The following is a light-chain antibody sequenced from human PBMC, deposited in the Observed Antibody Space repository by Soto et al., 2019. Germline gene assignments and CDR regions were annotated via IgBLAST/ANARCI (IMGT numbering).Light chain of an antibody. CDR2: DAS. CDR3: QQRSNWPPVT. Sequence: EIVLTQSPATLSLSPGERATLSCRASQSVSTYLAWYQQKPGQAPRLLIYDASNRATGIPARFSGSGSGTDFILPISSIEAEDFAVYYCQQRSNWPPVTFGQGTKVEIK. J-gene: IGKJ1*01. CDR1: QSVSTY. V-gene: IGKV3-11*01.